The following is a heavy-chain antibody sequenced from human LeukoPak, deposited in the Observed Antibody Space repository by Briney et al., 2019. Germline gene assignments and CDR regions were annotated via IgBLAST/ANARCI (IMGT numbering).Heavy chain of an antibody. J-gene: IGHJ4*02. CDR2: IYYSGST. V-gene: IGHV4-30-4*08. D-gene: IGHD3-22*01. Sequence: SETLSLTCTVSGGSISSGDYYWSWIRQPPGKGLEWIGYIYYSGSTYYNPSLKSRVTISVDTSKNQFSLKLSSVTAADTAVYYCARDRRDYYYDSSGYSLDYWGQGTLVTVSS. CDR1: GGSISSGDYY. CDR3: ARDRRDYYYDSSGYSLDY.